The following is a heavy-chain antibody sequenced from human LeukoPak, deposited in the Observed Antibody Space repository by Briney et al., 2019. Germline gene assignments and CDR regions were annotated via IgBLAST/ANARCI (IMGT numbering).Heavy chain of an antibody. CDR2: IIPILGIA. CDR3: ARLPSPPDSSGYFQTPY. J-gene: IGHJ4*02. D-gene: IGHD3-22*01. CDR1: GGTFSSYA. Sequence: SVKVSCKASGGTFSSYAISWVRQAPGQGLEWMGRIIPILGIANYAQKFQGRVTITADKSTSTAYMELSSLRSEDTAVYYCARLPSPPDSSGYFQTPYWGQGTLVTVSS. V-gene: IGHV1-69*04.